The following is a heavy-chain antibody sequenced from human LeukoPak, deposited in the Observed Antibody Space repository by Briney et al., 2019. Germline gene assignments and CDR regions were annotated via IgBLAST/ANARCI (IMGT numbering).Heavy chain of an antibody. CDR2: INPNSGGT. D-gene: IGHD1-26*01. Sequence: ASVKVSCKASGYTFTGYYMHWVRQAPGQGREWMGWINPNSGGTNYAQKFQGRVTMTRDTSISTAYMELSRLRSDDTAVYYCARVDGGSYYDWFDPWGQGTLVTVSS. CDR1: GYTFTGYY. J-gene: IGHJ5*02. CDR3: ARVDGGSYYDWFDP. V-gene: IGHV1-2*02.